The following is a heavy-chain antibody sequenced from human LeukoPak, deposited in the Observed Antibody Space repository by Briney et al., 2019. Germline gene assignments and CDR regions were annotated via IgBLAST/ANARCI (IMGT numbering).Heavy chain of an antibody. D-gene: IGHD5-12*01. V-gene: IGHV4-59*08. CDR1: GGSISNYY. CDR3: ARVHSGYDFGNRKYYYFDY. CDR2: IYYRGST. J-gene: IGHJ4*02. Sequence: SETLSLTCTVSGGSISNYYWSWIRQPPGKGLEWIGYIYYRGSTNYNLSLKSRVTISVDTSKNQFSLKLSSVTAADTAVYYCARVHSGYDFGNRKYYYFDYWGQGTLVTVSS.